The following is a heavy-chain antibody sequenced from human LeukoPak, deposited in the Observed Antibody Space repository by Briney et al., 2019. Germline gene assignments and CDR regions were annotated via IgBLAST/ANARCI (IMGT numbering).Heavy chain of an antibody. CDR3: ARGSTISRESNWFDP. V-gene: IGHV1-2*02. CDR2: INPNSGGT. Sequence: ASVKVSCKASGYTFTGYYMYWVRQAPGQGLEWMGWINPNSGGTNYAQKFQGRVTMTRDMSTSTVYMELSSLRSEDTAVYYCARGSTISRESNWFDPWGQGTLVTVSS. J-gene: IGHJ5*02. CDR1: GYTFTGYY. D-gene: IGHD3-9*01.